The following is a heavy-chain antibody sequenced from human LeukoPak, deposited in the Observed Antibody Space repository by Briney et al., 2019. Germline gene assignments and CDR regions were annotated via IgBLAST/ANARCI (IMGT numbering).Heavy chain of an antibody. J-gene: IGHJ4*02. Sequence: GASVKVFCKASVYTFTSYGISWVRQAPGQGLEWVGWISAYNCNTNYAQKLQGRVTMTTDTSTSTAYMELRSLRSDDTAVYYCAIMSIAAAGDFDYWGQGTLVTVSS. D-gene: IGHD6-13*01. CDR3: AIMSIAAAGDFDY. CDR2: ISAYNCNT. CDR1: VYTFTSYG. V-gene: IGHV1-18*01.